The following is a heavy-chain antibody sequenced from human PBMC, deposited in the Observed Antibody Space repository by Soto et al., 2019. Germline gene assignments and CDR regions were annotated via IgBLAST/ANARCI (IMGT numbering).Heavy chain of an antibody. CDR2: ISSSSSYI. CDR3: ARDLPDIVVVPAAIRWGRCGMDV. J-gene: IGHJ6*02. V-gene: IGHV3-21*01. CDR1: GFTFSSYS. Sequence: GGPLRLSCAASGFTFSSYSMNWVRQAPGKGLEWVSSISSSSSYIYYADSVKGRFTISRDNAKNSLYLQMNSLRAEDTAVYYCARDLPDIVVVPAAIRWGRCGMDVWGQGTTVTVSS. D-gene: IGHD2-2*02.